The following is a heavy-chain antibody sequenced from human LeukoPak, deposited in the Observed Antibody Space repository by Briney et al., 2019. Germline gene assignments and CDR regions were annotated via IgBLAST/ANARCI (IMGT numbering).Heavy chain of an antibody. CDR1: GYTFTSYD. V-gene: IGHV1-8*01. D-gene: IGHD3-22*01. Sequence: ASVKVSCKASGYTFTSYDINWVRQATGQGLEWMGWMNPNSGNTHYAQNLQGRVTMTTDTSTTTAYMELRSLRSDDTAVYYCARDYYDTSGYFYGSNYWGQGTLVTVSS. J-gene: IGHJ4*02. CDR3: ARDYYDTSGYFYGSNY. CDR2: MNPNSGNT.